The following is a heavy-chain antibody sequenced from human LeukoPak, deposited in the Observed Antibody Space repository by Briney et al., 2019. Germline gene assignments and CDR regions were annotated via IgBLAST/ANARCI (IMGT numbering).Heavy chain of an antibody. D-gene: IGHD1-7*01. V-gene: IGHV4-30-4*08. Sequence: SQTLSLTCTVSGGSISSGDYYWSWIRQPPGKGLEWIGYIYYSGSTYCNPSLKSRVTISVDTSKNQFSLKLSSVTAADTAVYYCARGRTTRASGFDPWGQGTLVTVSS. J-gene: IGHJ5*02. CDR1: GGSISSGDYY. CDR2: IYYSGST. CDR3: ARGRTTRASGFDP.